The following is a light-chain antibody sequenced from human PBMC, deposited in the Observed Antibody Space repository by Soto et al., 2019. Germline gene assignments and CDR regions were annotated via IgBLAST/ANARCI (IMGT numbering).Light chain of an antibody. J-gene: IGKJ1*01. CDR3: QQYNSYAGT. CDR2: KAS. CDR1: QSISSW. V-gene: IGKV1-5*03. Sequence: DIQMTQSPSTLSASVGDRVTITCRASQSISSWLAWYQQKPGKAPKLLIYKASSLESGVPSRFSGSGSGTEITLTIISLQPDDFATYYCQQYNSYAGTFGQGTKVQIK.